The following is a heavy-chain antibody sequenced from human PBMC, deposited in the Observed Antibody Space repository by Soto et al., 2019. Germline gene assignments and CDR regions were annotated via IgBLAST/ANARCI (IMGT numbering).Heavy chain of an antibody. CDR3: ARTVLGPDILADQFVDYYYYMDV. V-gene: IGHV4-59*08. J-gene: IGHJ6*03. Sequence: SETLSLTCTVSGGSISDYYWSWIRQPPGKGLEWIGYIYYSGSTSYNPSLRRRVIMSVDTSKRQFSLQLKSVTAADTAIYYCARTVLGPDILADQFVDYYYYMDVWGQGTTVTVSS. CDR2: IYYSGST. D-gene: IGHD3-9*01. CDR1: GGSISDYY.